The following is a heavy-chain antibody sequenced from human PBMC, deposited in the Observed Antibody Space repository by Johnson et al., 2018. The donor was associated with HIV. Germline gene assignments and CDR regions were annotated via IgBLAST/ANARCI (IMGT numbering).Heavy chain of an antibody. D-gene: IGHD6-19*01. Sequence: EQLVESGGGVVRPGGSLRLSCAASGFTFSKAWMTWVRQAPGKGLEWVGRMKSKNEGGTTDYAAPVKGRFTISRNDSKTTLYLQMNSLNTEDTGKYYCATARNRLWSSSGWTGFWAFDIWGQGTTVTVSS. J-gene: IGHJ3*02. CDR3: ATARNRLWSSSGWTGFWAFDI. CDR1: GFTFSKAW. CDR2: MKSKNEGGTT. V-gene: IGHV3-15*01.